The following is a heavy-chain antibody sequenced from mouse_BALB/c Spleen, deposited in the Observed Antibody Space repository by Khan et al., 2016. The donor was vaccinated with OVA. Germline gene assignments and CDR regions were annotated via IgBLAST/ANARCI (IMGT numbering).Heavy chain of an antibody. Sequence: EVELVESGGGLVKPGGSLKLSCAASGFTFSSYTLSWVRQTPEKRLEWVATINSGATYTFYPDSVKGRFTISRDNAKNTLYRQMSSLKSEDTAMYYCTRDGNYAHWYFDVWGAGTTVTVSS. D-gene: IGHD2-1*01. V-gene: IGHV5-6-4*01. CDR2: INSGATYT. J-gene: IGHJ1*01. CDR3: TRDGNYAHWYFDV. CDR1: GFTFSSYT.